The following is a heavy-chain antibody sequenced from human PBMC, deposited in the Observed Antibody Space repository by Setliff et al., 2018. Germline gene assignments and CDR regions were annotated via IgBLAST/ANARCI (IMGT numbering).Heavy chain of an antibody. CDR3: ARDVRYYYGSGSYYDDWFDP. D-gene: IGHD3-10*01. CDR1: GGSISSGSYY. Sequence: SETLSLTCTVSGGSISSGSYYWSWIRQPAGKGLEWIGRIYTSGSTNYNPTLKSRVTISVDTSKIQFSLKLSSVTAADTAVYYCARDVRYYYGSGSYYDDWFDPWGQGTLVTV. J-gene: IGHJ5*02. V-gene: IGHV4-61*02. CDR2: IYTSGST.